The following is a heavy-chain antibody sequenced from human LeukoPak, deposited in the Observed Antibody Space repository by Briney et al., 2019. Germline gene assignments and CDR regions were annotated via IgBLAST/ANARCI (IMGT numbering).Heavy chain of an antibody. CDR1: GYTFTSYD. V-gene: IGHV1-2*04. CDR2: INPNSGGT. CDR3: ARAHGRWRNGFDY. Sequence: ASVKVSCKASGYTFTSYDINWVRQAPGQGLEWMGWINPNSGGTNYAQKFQGWVTMTRDTSISTAYMELSRLRSDDTAVYYCARAHGRWRNGFDYWGQGTLVTVSS. D-gene: IGHD1-26*01. J-gene: IGHJ4*02.